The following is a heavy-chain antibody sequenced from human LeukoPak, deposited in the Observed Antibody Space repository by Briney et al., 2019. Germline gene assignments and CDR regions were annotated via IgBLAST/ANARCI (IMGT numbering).Heavy chain of an antibody. V-gene: IGHV3-48*03. CDR1: GFTFRSYE. CDR3: VRGGYGDYGRGS. Sequence: PGGSLRLSCVASGFTFRSYEVNWVRQAPGKGLEWVSYIYSDGTSIYYADSVKGRFTISRDNARNSLYLQMNSLRVEDTAVYYCVRGGYGDYGRGSWGQGTLLTVSS. CDR2: IYSDGTSI. J-gene: IGHJ5*02. D-gene: IGHD4-17*01.